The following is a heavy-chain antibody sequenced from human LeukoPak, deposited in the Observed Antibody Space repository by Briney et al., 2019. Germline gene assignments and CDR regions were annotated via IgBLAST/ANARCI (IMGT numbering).Heavy chain of an antibody. V-gene: IGHV3-74*01. CDR2: IKNDGSGT. CDR3: ARAAVPGTFDY. CDR1: GYTFRSNW. J-gene: IGHJ4*02. Sequence: PGGSLRLSCAASGYTFRSNWMHWVRQAPGKGLVWVSRIKNDGSGTYADSVKGRFTISRDNAKNTLYLQMNTLRVEDTAVYYCARAAVPGTFDYWGQGTLVTVSS. D-gene: IGHD6-19*01.